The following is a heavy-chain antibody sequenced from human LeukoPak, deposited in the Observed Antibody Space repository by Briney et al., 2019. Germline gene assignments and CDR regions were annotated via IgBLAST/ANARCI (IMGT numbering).Heavy chain of an antibody. CDR3: ARGIAVADTFGWFDP. D-gene: IGHD6-19*01. Sequence: GRSLRLSCAASGFTFSSYAMHWVRQAPGKGLEWVAVISYDGSNKYYADSVKGRFTISRDNSKNTLYLQMNSLRAEDTAVYYCARGIAVADTFGWFDPWGQGTLVTVSS. V-gene: IGHV3-30-3*01. CDR1: GFTFSSYA. CDR2: ISYDGSNK. J-gene: IGHJ5*02.